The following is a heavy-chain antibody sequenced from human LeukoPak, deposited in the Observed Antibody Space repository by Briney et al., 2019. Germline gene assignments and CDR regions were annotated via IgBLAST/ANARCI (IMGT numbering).Heavy chain of an antibody. D-gene: IGHD3-22*01. Sequence: GESLKISCQCSGYSSPRDWIAWVRQPPGKGLEWMGIIHPGDSNIVYSPFLQAQVTISADRSISTTYLQWDSLKASDTVMYYCARLTYYDPTHYFDYWGQGTLVSVSS. J-gene: IGHJ4*02. V-gene: IGHV5-51*01. CDR2: IHPGDSNI. CDR1: GYSSPRDW. CDR3: ARLTYYDPTHYFDY.